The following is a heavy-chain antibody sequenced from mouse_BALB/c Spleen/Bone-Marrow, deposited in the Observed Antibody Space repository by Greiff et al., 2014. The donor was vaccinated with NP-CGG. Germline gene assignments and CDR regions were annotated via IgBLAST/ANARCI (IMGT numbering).Heavy chain of an antibody. J-gene: IGHJ4*01. CDR3: TRGRRDAMDY. V-gene: IGHV1S16*01. CDR2: INPSNGGT. Sequence: VQLQESGAELVKPGASAKLSCKASGYTFTSYYMYWVKQRPGQGLEWIGEINPSNGGTNFNEKFKSKATLTVDKSSSTAYMQLSSLTSEDSAVYYCTRGRRDAMDYWGQGTSVTVSS. CDR1: GYTFTSYY.